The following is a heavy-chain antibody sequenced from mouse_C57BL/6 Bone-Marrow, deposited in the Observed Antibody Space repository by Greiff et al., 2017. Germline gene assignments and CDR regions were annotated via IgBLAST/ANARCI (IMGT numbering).Heavy chain of an antibody. D-gene: IGHD1-1*01. J-gene: IGHJ4*01. Sequence: VQLQQPGAELVTPGASVKMSCKASGYTFTSYWITWVKQRPGQGLEWIGDIYPGSGSTNYNEKFKSKATLTVDTSSSTAYMQLSSLTSEDSAVYYCARRYYGSSYGYYAMDDWGQETSGTVSS. CDR3: ARRYYGSSYGYYAMDD. V-gene: IGHV1-55*01. CDR1: GYTFTSYW. CDR2: IYPGSGST.